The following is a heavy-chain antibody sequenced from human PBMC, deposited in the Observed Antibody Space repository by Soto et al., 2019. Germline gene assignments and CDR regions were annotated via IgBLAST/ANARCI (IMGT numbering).Heavy chain of an antibody. CDR3: ARSIVVVPATYYFDF. V-gene: IGHV1-69*02. Sequence: QVQLVQSGAEVKKPGSSVKVSCKASGGTFSSYTISWVRQAPGQGLEWMGRIIPILGIANYAQKFQGRVTITADKSTSTAYMELSSLRSEDTVVYYCARSIVVVPATYYFDFWCQGTLVTVSS. CDR2: IIPILGIA. J-gene: IGHJ4*02. CDR1: GGTFSSYT. D-gene: IGHD2-2*01.